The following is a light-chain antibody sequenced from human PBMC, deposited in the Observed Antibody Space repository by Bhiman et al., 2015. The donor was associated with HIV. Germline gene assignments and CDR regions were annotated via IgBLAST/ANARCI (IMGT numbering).Light chain of an antibody. V-gene: IGLV3-1*01. Sequence: SYELTQPPSVSVSPGQTANITCSGDKLGDKYARWYQQKTGQTPVLVIYQDSKRPSGIPERISGSNSGNTATLTISGTQAMDEADYYCQAWDSSTAHVVFGGGTKLTVL. CDR3: QAWDSSTAHVV. J-gene: IGLJ2*01. CDR1: KLGDKY. CDR2: QDS.